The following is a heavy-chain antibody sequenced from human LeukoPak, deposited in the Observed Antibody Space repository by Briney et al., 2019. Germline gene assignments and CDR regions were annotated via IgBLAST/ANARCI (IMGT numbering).Heavy chain of an antibody. CDR3: ATDLFDYMDV. CDR2: ISSSSPYI. J-gene: IGHJ6*03. Sequence: GRSLRLSCAASGFTFSSYAMHWVRQAPGKGLEWVASISSSSPYIYYADSVKGRFTISRDNAKNSLYLQMNSLRAEDTAVYYCATDLFDYMDVWGKGTTVTVSS. CDR1: GFTFSSYA. V-gene: IGHV3-21*01. D-gene: IGHD2-21*01.